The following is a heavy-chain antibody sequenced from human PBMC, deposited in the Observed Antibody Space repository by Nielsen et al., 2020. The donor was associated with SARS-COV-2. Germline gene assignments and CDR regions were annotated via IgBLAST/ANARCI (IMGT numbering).Heavy chain of an antibody. V-gene: IGHV3-23*01. CDR3: ARDIQLTLIDYGDYKYYYGMDV. J-gene: IGHJ6*02. D-gene: IGHD4-17*01. CDR2: ISGSGGST. Sequence: WIRQPPGKGLEWVSFISGSGGSTHSADSVKGRFSISRDNSKNTLYLQMNSLRAEDTAVYYCARDIQLTLIDYGDYKYYYGMDVWGQGTMVTVSS.